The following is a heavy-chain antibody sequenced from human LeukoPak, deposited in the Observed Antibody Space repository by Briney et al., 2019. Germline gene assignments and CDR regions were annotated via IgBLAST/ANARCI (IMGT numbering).Heavy chain of an antibody. D-gene: IGHD3-10*01. V-gene: IGHV4-59*01. CDR3: ARVSTRSYYYYYMDV. J-gene: IGHJ6*03. CDR2: IYYSGST. Sequence: SETLSLTCTVSGGSISSYYWSWIRQPPGKGLEWIGYIYYSGSTNYNPSLKSRVTISVDTSKNQFSLKLSSVTAADTAVYYCARVSTRSYYYYYMDVWGKGTTVTVSS. CDR1: GGSISSYY.